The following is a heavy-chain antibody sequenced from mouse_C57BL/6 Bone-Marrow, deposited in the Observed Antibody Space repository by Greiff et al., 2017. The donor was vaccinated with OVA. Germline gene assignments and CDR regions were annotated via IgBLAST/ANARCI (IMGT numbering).Heavy chain of an antibody. Sequence: QVQLQLPGAELVRPGSSVKLSCKASGYTFTSYWMDWVKQRPGQGLEWIGNIYPSDSETHYNQKFKDKATLTVDKSSSTAYMQLSSLTSEDSAVYYCARGRTAQARDFDYWGQGTTLTVSS. J-gene: IGHJ2*01. CDR1: GYTFTSYW. CDR3: ARGRTAQARDFDY. CDR2: IYPSDSET. V-gene: IGHV1-61*01. D-gene: IGHD3-2*02.